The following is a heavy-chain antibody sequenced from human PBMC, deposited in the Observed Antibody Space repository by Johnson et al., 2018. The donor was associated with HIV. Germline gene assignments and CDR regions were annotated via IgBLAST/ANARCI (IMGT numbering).Heavy chain of an antibody. V-gene: IGHV3-7*03. CDR2: LTGDGRGK. CDR1: GFTFSDYY. Sequence: VESGGGLVMPGGSLRVSCAASGFTFSDYYMSWIRQAPGKGREWVATLTGDGRGKDYVGSVEGRVTISRDDSKNTAYLQRNSLKTEDTAVYYCTVHSGERTDHDAFDIWGQGTMVTVSS. D-gene: IGHD1-26*01. J-gene: IGHJ3*02. CDR3: TVHSGERTDHDAFDI.